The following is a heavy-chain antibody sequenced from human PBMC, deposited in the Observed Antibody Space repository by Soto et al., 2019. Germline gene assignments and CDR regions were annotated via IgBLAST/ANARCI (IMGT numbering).Heavy chain of an antibody. J-gene: IGHJ4*02. CDR1: GFTFSSYA. Sequence: GGSLRLSCAASGFTFSSYAMSWVRQAPGKGLEWVSAISGSGGSTYYADSVKGRFTISRDNSKNTLYLQMNSLRAEDTAVYYCVRTSLVVAAATREDYWGQGILVTVSA. CDR3: VRTSLVVAAATREDY. CDR2: ISGSGGST. V-gene: IGHV3-23*01. D-gene: IGHD2-15*01.